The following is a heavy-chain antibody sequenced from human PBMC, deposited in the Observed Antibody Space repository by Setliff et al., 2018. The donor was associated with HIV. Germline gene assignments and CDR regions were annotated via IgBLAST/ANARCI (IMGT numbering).Heavy chain of an antibody. CDR1: GFSFSNAW. V-gene: IGHV3-23*01. CDR2: ISGSGTST. Sequence: HPGGSLRLSCAASGFSFSNAWMDWVRQAPGKGLEWVSGISGSGTSTYYADSVKGRFTISRDNSKNTLYLQMNSLRAEDTAVYYCTRDFSESNGFALDYWGQGTLVTVSS. J-gene: IGHJ4*02. D-gene: IGHD3-22*01. CDR3: TRDFSESNGFALDY.